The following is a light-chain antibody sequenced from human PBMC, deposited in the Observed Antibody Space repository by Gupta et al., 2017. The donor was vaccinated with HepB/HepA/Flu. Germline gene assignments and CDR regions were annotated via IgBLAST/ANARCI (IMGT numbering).Light chain of an antibody. CDR1: NSTIGRNA. Sequence: SVLPQTPSASGTLGKRVTLPCSGSNSTIGRNAGNWYQQFPGAAPKLLVYSNNRRPSGVSDRFSGSKSDTSASLAISGLQSDHEADYYYAAWDDSLNSMVFGGGTKLTVL. J-gene: IGLJ2*01. CDR2: SNN. CDR3: AAWDDSLNSMV. V-gene: IGLV1-44*01.